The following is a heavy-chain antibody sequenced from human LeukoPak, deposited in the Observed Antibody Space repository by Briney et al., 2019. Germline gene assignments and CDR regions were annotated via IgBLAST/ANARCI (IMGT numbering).Heavy chain of an antibody. CDR2: INPNSGDT. D-gene: IGHD2-21*01. J-gene: IGHJ3*02. V-gene: IGHV1-2*02. Sequence: ASVKVSCKASGYSFTDHYMHWVRQAPGQGLEWMGWINPNSGDTNYGQRFQGRVTMTRDTSISTVYMELSRLRSDDTAVYYCARVETSWVRPSAFDIWGQGTMVTVSS. CDR1: GYSFTDHY. CDR3: ARVETSWVRPSAFDI.